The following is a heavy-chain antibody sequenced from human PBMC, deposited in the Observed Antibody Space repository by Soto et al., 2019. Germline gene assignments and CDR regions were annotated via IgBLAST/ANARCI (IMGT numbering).Heavy chain of an antibody. Sequence: GASVTVSCKASGYELTAYDRNWVRQDSGQGLEWMGWMNPINGATGSARRFQGRVSMTRNTATNTAYLELTSLRSDDTAVYYCGRGPSPRAPAGGTPYYYAMDVWGQGTTVTVSS. CDR1: GYELTAYD. V-gene: IGHV1-8*01. D-gene: IGHD6-13*01. CDR2: MNPINGAT. CDR3: GRGPSPRAPAGGTPYYYAMDV. J-gene: IGHJ6*02.